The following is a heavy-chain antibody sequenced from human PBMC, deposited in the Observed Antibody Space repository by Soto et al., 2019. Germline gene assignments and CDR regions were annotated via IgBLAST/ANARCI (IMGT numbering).Heavy chain of an antibody. CDR1: GGSISSYY. CDR3: ATSRDSSGYYWYRAFDI. D-gene: IGHD3-22*01. CDR2: IYYSGST. Sequence: SETLSLTCTVSGGSISSYYWSWIRQPPGKGLEWIGYIYYSGSTNYNPSLKSRVTISVDTSKNQSSLKLSSVTAADTAVYYCATSRDSSGYYWYRAFDIWGQGTMVTVSS. J-gene: IGHJ3*02. V-gene: IGHV4-59*01.